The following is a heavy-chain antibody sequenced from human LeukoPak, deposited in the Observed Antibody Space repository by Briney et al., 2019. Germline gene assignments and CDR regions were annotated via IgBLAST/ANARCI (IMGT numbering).Heavy chain of an antibody. CDR3: ARSVGTWGSDSHGQLTLSY. CDR1: GFTFSSYA. J-gene: IGHJ4*02. V-gene: IGHV3-30-3*01. D-gene: IGHD5-18*01. CDR2: ISYDGSNK. Sequence: GGSLRLSCAASGFTFSSYAMHWVRQAPGKGLEWVAVISYDGSNKYYADSVKGRFTISRDNSKNTLYLQMNSLRAEDTAVYYCARSVGTWGSDSHGQLTLSYWGQGTLVTVSS.